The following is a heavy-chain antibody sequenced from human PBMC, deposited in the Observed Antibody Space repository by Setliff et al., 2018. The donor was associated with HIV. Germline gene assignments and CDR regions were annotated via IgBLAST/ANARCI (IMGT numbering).Heavy chain of an antibody. J-gene: IGHJ5*01. CDR1: GFTFSKSA. CDR3: ARTDYDSGKSVLDS. D-gene: IGHD3-10*01. Sequence: GGPVKVSCKASGFTFSKSAIHWVRQAPGQRLELMAWINAANGHAKYSQKFQGRVTITRDTSATIAYMELSSLTSEDTALYFCARTDYDSGKSVLDSWGQGTLVTAPQ. V-gene: IGHV1-3*01. CDR2: INAANGHA.